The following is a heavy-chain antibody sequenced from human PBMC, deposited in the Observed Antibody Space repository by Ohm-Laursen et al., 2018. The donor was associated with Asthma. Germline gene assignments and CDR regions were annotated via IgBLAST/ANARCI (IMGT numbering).Heavy chain of an antibody. CDR1: GFTFRSYA. D-gene: IGHD3-10*01. J-gene: IGHJ3*02. Sequence: SLRLSCTASGFTFRSYAMHWVRQAPGKGLEWVAVGGSYYDGGLKYYADSVNGRFTVSRDDSKNTLYLQMNSLRPDDTAVYYCASTTMVQGVIRAFDIWGQGTMVTVSS. CDR2: GGSYYDGGLK. V-gene: IGHV3-30-3*01. CDR3: ASTTMVQGVIRAFDI.